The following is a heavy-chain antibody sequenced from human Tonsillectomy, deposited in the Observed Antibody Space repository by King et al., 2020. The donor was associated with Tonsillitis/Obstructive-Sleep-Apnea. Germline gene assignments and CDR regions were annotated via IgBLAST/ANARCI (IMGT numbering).Heavy chain of an antibody. D-gene: IGHD2-2*01. V-gene: IGHV3-21*02. CDR1: GFTFSSHS. J-gene: IGHJ4*02. Sequence: VQLVQSGGGLVKPGGSLRLSCTASGFTFSSHSMNWVRQAPGKGLEWVSSISSSSSDIYYADSEKGRFTISRDNAKNSLYLKMNSLRVEDTAVYDCAWDFPAHQPSDYWGQGTLVTVSS. CDR3: AWDFPAHQPSDY. CDR2: ISSSSSDI.